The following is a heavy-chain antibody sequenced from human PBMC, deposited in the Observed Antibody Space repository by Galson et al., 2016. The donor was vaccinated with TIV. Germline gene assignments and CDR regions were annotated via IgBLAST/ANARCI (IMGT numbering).Heavy chain of an antibody. CDR3: AKCRNTAMDTYYYYYGLDV. V-gene: IGHV1-69*13. CDR1: GDTFSSFV. J-gene: IGHJ6*02. D-gene: IGHD5-18*01. CDR2: IIPLFGEA. Sequence: SVKVSCKASGDTFSSFVISWVRQAPGQGLEWMGGIIPLFGEAHYAQKFQGRVTISADESTSTVYMELSGLRSGDTAMYYCAKCRNTAMDTYYYYYGLDVWGQGTTVTFSS.